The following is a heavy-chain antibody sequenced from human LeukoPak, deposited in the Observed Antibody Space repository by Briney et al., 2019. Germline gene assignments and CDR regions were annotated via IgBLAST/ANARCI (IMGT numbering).Heavy chain of an antibody. CDR2: IKQDGSEK. V-gene: IGHV3-7*01. CDR3: ARGYSSSWYNRFDY. J-gene: IGHJ4*02. Sequence: GGSLRLFCAASGFTFSSYWMSWARQAPGKGLEWLANIKQDGSEKLYVDSVKGRFTLSRDNAKNSLFLQMNSLRAEDTAVYYCARGYSSSWYNRFDYWGQGTLVTVSS. CDR1: GFTFSSYW. D-gene: IGHD6-13*01.